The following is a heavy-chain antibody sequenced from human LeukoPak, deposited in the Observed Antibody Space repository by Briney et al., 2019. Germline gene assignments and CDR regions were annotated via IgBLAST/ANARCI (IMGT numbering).Heavy chain of an antibody. J-gene: IGHJ3*02. V-gene: IGHV5-51*01. CDR1: GYSFTSYW. D-gene: IGHD4-11*01. CDR3: ARGRTVTGGAFDI. CDR2: IYPGDSDT. Sequence: GASLKISCKGSGYSFTSYWIGRVRQMPGKGLEWMGIIYPGDSDTRYSPSFQGQVTISADKSTSTAYLQWSSLKASDTAVYYCARGRTVTGGAFDIWGQGTMVTVSS.